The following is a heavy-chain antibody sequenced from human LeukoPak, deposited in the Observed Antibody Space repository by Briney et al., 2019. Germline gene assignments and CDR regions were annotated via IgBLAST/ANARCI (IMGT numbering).Heavy chain of an antibody. Sequence: SVKVSCKASGGTFSSYAISWVRQAPGQGLEWMGGIIPIFGTANYAQKFQGRVTITADKSTSTAYMELSSLRSEDTAVYYCARVAAPDYDILTGYPTGGFDPWGQGTLVTVSS. CDR2: IIPIFGTA. D-gene: IGHD3-9*01. J-gene: IGHJ5*02. CDR3: ARVAAPDYDILTGYPTGGFDP. V-gene: IGHV1-69*06. CDR1: GGTFSSYA.